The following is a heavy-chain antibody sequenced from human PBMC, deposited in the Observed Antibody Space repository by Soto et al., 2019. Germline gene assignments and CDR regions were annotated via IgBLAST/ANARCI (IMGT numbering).Heavy chain of an antibody. V-gene: IGHV4-59*01. J-gene: IGHJ4*02. CDR1: GGSISVYY. CDR2: IYASGSP. Sequence: TLSLTCTISGGSISVYYWSWIRQTPGQGLEWIGYIYASGSPYYNPSLKSRVIISADTSKNQISLKLTSATAADTAVYYCARGVGSSPPQYWGRGTLVTVSS. D-gene: IGHD1-26*01. CDR3: ARGVGSSPPQY.